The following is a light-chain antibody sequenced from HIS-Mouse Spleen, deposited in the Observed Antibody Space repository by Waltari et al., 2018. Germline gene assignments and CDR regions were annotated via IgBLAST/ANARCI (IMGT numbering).Light chain of an antibody. Sequence: QSALTQPASVSGSPGQSITIPCTGTSSDVGSYNLVSWYQQHPGKAPKLMIYAGSKRPSGVSNRFSGSKSVNTASMTISGLQAEDEADYYCCSYAGSSTFVVFGGGTKLTVL. V-gene: IGLV2-23*01. J-gene: IGLJ2*01. CDR2: AGS. CDR1: SSDVGSYNL. CDR3: CSYAGSSTFVV.